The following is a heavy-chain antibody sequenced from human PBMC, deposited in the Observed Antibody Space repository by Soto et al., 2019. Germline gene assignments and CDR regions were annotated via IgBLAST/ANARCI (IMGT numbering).Heavy chain of an antibody. CDR3: ARGGDYDILTGYYIDYYYYMDV. V-gene: IGHV1-46*03. Sequence: GASVKVSCKASGYTFTNYYIHWVRQAPGQGLEWVGMINPSGGSTGYAQKFQDRVTMTRDTSTSAVYMELSSLRSEDTAVYYCARGGDYDILTGYYIDYYYYMDVWGKGTTVTVSS. CDR2: INPSGGST. CDR1: GYTFTNYY. D-gene: IGHD3-9*01. J-gene: IGHJ6*03.